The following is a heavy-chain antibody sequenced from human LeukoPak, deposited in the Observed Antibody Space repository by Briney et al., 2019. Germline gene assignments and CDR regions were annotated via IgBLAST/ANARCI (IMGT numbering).Heavy chain of an antibody. CDR3: TSSYDSSGYQRYFDY. D-gene: IGHD3-22*01. CDR2: IRSKANSYAT. V-gene: IGHV3-73*01. Sequence: GGSLRLSCAASGFTFSGSAMHWVRQASGKGLEWVGRIRSKANSYATAYAASVKGRFTISRDDSKNTAYLQMNSLKTEDTAVYYCTSSYDSSGYQRYFDYWGQGTLVTVSS. J-gene: IGHJ4*02. CDR1: GFTFSGSA.